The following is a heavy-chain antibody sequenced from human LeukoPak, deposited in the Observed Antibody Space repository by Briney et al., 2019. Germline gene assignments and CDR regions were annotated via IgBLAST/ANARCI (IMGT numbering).Heavy chain of an antibody. V-gene: IGHV3-21*06. CDR1: EFIFSSYS. Sequence: GGSLRLSCAASEFIFSSYSMNWVRQAPGKGLEWVSYISESSSYTYYADSVKGRFTISRDNAKNSLYLQMNSLRAEDTAIYYCARDREAKARIGGMDVWGQGTTVIVS. D-gene: IGHD5-12*01. J-gene: IGHJ6*02. CDR2: ISESSSYT. CDR3: ARDREAKARIGGMDV.